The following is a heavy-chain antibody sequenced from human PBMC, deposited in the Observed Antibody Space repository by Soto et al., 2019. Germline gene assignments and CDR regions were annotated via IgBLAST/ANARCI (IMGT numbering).Heavy chain of an antibody. Sequence: GGSLRLSCVASGFTFSNYAMHWVRQSPGKGLGWVAVISSDGSEKYYLDSVRDRFTISRDNSKNTLYLQMNNLRPEDTAMYYCANSWTTLTTGFDFWGQGALVTVSS. J-gene: IGHJ4*02. V-gene: IGHV3-30*18. D-gene: IGHD4-17*01. CDR3: ANSWTTLTTGFDF. CDR1: GFTFSNYA. CDR2: ISSDGSEK.